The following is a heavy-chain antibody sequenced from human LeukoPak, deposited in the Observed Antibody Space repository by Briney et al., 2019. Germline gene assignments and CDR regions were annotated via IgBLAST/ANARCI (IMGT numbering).Heavy chain of an antibody. J-gene: IGHJ4*02. CDR1: GFTFNNYA. V-gene: IGHV3-30-3*01. D-gene: IGHD5-18*01. CDR3: ARRLAHSYIDY. Sequence: PGGSLRLSCAASGFTFNNYAMHWVRQAPGKGLEWVAVISYDGSHKYYADSVKGRFTLSRDNSKNTLYLQMTSLRADDTAVYYCARRLAHSYIDYWGQGTLVTVSS. CDR2: ISYDGSHK.